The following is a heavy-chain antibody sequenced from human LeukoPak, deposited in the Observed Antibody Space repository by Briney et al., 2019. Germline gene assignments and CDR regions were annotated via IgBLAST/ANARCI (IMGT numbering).Heavy chain of an antibody. Sequence: SETLSLTCTVSGGTLSGGSINTYYWNWIRQPPGKGLEWIGYIYHSGSTNYNPSLKSRVTISLDTSKSQFSLKLTSVTAADTAIYYCARVGGMTTINNAAFDIWGQGTMVTVSS. D-gene: IGHD5-24*01. J-gene: IGHJ3*02. CDR2: IYHSGST. CDR1: GGSINTYY. V-gene: IGHV4-59*01. CDR3: ARVGGMTTINNAAFDI.